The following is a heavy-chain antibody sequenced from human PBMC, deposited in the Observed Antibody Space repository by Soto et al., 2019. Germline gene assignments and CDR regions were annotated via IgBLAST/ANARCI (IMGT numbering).Heavy chain of an antibody. CDR3: ARTPIGYSSSWYFIDY. D-gene: IGHD6-13*01. J-gene: IGHJ4*02. CDR2: IYHSGST. CDR1: GGSISSSNW. V-gene: IGHV4-4*02. Sequence: LSLTCAVSGGSISSSNWWSWVRQPPGKGLEWNGEIYHSGSTNYNPSLKSRVTISVDKSKNQFSLKLSSVTAADTAVYYCARTPIGYSSSWYFIDYWGQGTLVTV.